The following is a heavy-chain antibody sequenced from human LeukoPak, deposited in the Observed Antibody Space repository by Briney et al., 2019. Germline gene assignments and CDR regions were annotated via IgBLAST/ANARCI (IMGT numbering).Heavy chain of an antibody. CDR1: GFTFSSYG. CDR3: ANTVDYYYYYMDV. CDR2: IRYDGSNK. V-gene: IGHV3-30*02. J-gene: IGHJ6*03. Sequence: PGGSLRLSCAASGFTFSSYGMHWVRQAPGKGLEWVAFIRYDGSNKYYADSVKGRFTISRDNSKNTLYLQMSSLRAEDTAVYYCANTVDYYYYYMDVWGKGTTVTVSS.